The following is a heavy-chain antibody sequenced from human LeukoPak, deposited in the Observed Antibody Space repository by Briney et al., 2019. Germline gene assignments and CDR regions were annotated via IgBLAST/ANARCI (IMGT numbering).Heavy chain of an antibody. Sequence: EASVKVSCKASGYTLTSHGISWVRQAPGQGLEWMGWISVYNGNTNYAQKLQGRVTMTTDTSTSTAYMELRSLRSDDTAVYYCARDLFQGATHAPSDCWGQGTLVTVSS. CDR3: ARDLFQGATHAPSDC. CDR1: GYTLTSHG. J-gene: IGHJ4*02. CDR2: ISVYNGNT. V-gene: IGHV1-18*01. D-gene: IGHD3-10*01.